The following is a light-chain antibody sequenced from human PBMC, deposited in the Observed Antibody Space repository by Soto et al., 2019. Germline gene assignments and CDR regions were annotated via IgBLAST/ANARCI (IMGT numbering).Light chain of an antibody. CDR1: SSDVGGYEY. Sequence: QSALSQPASVSGSPGQSITISCTGTSSDVGGYEYVSWYQHQPDKAPKLIIYDVTNRPSGVSTSFSGSKYGNTASLTISGIQTEDEADYYCASITRSSTSVFGTGNTVTV. CDR3: ASITRSSTSV. CDR2: DVT. J-gene: IGLJ1*01. V-gene: IGLV2-14*01.